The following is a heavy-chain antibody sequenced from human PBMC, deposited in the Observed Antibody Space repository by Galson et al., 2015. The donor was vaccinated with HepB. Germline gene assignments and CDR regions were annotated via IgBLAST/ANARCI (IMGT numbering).Heavy chain of an antibody. J-gene: IGHJ4*02. Sequence: SLRLSCAASGFTFSSYGMHWVRQAPGKGLEWVAVIWYDGSNKYYADSVKGRFTISRDNSKNTLYLQMNSLRAEDTAVYYCARDQLGSSGWYSVRPDYWGQGTLVTVSS. CDR3: ARDQLGSSGWYSVRPDY. V-gene: IGHV3-33*01. CDR1: GFTFSSYG. D-gene: IGHD6-19*01. CDR2: IWYDGSNK.